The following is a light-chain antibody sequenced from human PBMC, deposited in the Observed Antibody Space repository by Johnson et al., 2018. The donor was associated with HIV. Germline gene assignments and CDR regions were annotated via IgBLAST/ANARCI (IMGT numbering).Light chain of an antibody. CDR2: DNN. CDR3: GTWDSSLSAYV. CDR1: SSKIGKNY. J-gene: IGLJ1*01. Sequence: QSVLTQPPSVSAAPGQRVTISCSGSSSKIGKNYVSWYQQLPGTAPKLLIYDNNKRPSGIPDRFSGSKSGTSATLGITGLQTENEADYYCGTWDSSLSAYVFGIGTKVTVL. V-gene: IGLV1-51*01.